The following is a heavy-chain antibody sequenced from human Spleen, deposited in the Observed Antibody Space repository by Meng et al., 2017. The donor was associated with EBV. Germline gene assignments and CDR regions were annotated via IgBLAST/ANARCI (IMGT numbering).Heavy chain of an antibody. CDR2: IYHSGTT. CDR1: GDSITRGGYS. V-gene: IGHV4-30-2*01. J-gene: IGHJ5*02. Sequence: QEQLQASGSGLVRPSPTLSLTCTVSGDSITRGGYSWTWIRQTPGKGLEWIGNIYHSGTTYYNPSLKSRVTLSVDTSANQFSLKLTSLTAADTAVYYCARDQPGWFDPWGQGTLVTVSS. D-gene: IGHD1-14*01. CDR3: ARDQPGWFDP.